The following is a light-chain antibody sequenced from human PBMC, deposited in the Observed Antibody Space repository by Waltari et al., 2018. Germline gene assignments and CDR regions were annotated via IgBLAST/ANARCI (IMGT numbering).Light chain of an antibody. CDR3: LQANSFPWT. CDR1: LGISRW. J-gene: IGKJ1*01. V-gene: IGKV1-12*01. CDR2: PAS. Sequence: DIQMTQSPSSVSASVGDRVTITCRASLGISRWLGWYQQKPGKAPKLLIYPASSLRSGVPSRFSGSGSGTDFTLIISSLQPEDFATYYCLQANSFPWTFGQGTKVE.